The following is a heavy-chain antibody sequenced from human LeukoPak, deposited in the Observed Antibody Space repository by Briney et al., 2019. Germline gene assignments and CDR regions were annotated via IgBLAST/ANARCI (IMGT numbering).Heavy chain of an antibody. CDR1: GFTFSTYS. V-gene: IGHV3-21*01. Sequence: GGSLRLSCAASGFTFSTYSMNWVRQAPGKGLEWVSYISTSSSYIHYADSVNGRFTISRDNAKKSLFLQMNSLRAADTAVYYCARAPLHLAMYHYFDYWGQGTLVTVSS. D-gene: IGHD2-2*01. CDR2: ISTSSSYI. CDR3: ARAPLHLAMYHYFDY. J-gene: IGHJ4*02.